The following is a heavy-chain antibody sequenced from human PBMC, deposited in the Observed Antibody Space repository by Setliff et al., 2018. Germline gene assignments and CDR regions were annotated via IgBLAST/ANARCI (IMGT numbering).Heavy chain of an antibody. CDR3: TRVHTFGGTNNWFDP. V-gene: IGHV3-7*01. CDR2: TKQDGSEK. D-gene: IGHD3-16*01. J-gene: IGHJ5*02. CDR1: GFTFSNYW. Sequence: GGSLRLSCAAFGFTFSNYWMSWVRQAPGKGLEWVANTKQDGSEKYYVDSVKGRFTISRDNAKNSLYLQMNSLRAEDTAVYYCTRVHTFGGTNNWFDPWGQGTLVTVSS.